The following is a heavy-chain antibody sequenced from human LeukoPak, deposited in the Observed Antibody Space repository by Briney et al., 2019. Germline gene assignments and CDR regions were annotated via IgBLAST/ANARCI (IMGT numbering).Heavy chain of an antibody. Sequence: PSETLSLTCTVSGGSISSSSYYWGWIRQPPGKGLEWIGSIYYSGSTNYNPSLKSRVTISVDTSKNQFSLKLSSVTAADTAVYYCASSSHGITMVRGMNRFGKRGFDYWGQGTLVTVSS. CDR1: GGSISSSSYY. D-gene: IGHD3-10*01. J-gene: IGHJ4*02. CDR3: ASSSHGITMVRGMNRFGKRGFDY. V-gene: IGHV4-39*07. CDR2: IYYSGST.